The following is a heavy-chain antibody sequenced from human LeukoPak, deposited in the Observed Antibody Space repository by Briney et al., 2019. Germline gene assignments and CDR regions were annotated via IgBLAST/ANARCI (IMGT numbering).Heavy chain of an antibody. J-gene: IGHJ4*02. Sequence: SETLSLTCTVSGGSISSSSYYWGWIRQPPGKGLEWIGSIYYSGSTYYNPSLKSRVTISVDTSKNQFSLKLSSVTAADTAVYYCARAYYGAYYFDYWGQGTLVTVSS. D-gene: IGHD4-17*01. V-gene: IGHV4-39*01. CDR1: GGSISSSSYY. CDR3: ARAYYGAYYFDY. CDR2: IYYSGST.